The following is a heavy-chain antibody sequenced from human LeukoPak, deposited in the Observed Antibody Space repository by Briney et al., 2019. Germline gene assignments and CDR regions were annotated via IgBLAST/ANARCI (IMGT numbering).Heavy chain of an antibody. D-gene: IGHD6-13*01. V-gene: IGHV1-2*02. CDR3: ARGGAYSRLFDP. J-gene: IGHJ5*02. CDR1: GYTLTELS. CDR2: INPNSGGT. Sequence: ASVKVSCKVSGYTLTELSMHWVRQAPGKGLEWMGWINPNSGGTNYAQKFQGRVTMTRDTSISTAYMELSRLRSDDTAVYYCARGGAYSRLFDPWGQGTLVTVSS.